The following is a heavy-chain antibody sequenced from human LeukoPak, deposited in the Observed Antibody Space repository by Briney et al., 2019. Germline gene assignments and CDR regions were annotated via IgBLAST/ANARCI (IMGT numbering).Heavy chain of an antibody. CDR3: ARLCWGNRLAGFDS. CDR2: INGGNGYT. J-gene: IGHJ4*02. CDR1: GYTFTNYA. V-gene: IGHV1-3*01. D-gene: IGHD3-10*02. Sequence: GASVKVSCKASGYTFTNYALHWVRQAPGQGLECMGWINGGNGYTRHLQKFQDRVTITQDTSANTAYLELSGLRSEDTAVYYCARLCWGNRLAGFDSWGQGTLVTVSS.